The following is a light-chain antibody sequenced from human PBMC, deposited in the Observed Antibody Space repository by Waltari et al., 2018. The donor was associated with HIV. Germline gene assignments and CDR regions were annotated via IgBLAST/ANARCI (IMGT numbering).Light chain of an antibody. V-gene: IGLV2-23*02. J-gene: IGLJ2*01. CDR3: CSYIGSNNLV. CDR1: SSPDGTYNQ. Sequence: QSALTQPASVSGSPGQSITISCTDTSSPDGTYNQVSWYQQYPANAPKLIIYDVFKRPSGVSNRFSGSKSGHTASLTISGLQAEDEADYHCCSYIGSNNLVFAGGTKVTV. CDR2: DVF.